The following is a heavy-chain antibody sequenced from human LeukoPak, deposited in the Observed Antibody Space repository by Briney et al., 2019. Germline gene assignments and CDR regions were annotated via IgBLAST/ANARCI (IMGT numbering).Heavy chain of an antibody. CDR2: IRYDGGDK. V-gene: IGHV3-30*02. CDR1: GFTFNSYG. CDR3: AKEVSLGYSSSWVDY. J-gene: IGHJ4*02. Sequence: PGGSLRLSCAASGFTFNSYGMHWVRQAPGKGLEWVTFIRYDGGDKYYTDSVKGRFTISRDNSKNTLYLQMNSLRAEDTAMYYCAKEVSLGYSSSWVDYWGQGTLVTVSS. D-gene: IGHD6-13*01.